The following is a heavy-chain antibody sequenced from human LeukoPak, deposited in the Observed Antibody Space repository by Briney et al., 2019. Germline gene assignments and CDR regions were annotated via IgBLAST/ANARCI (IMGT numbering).Heavy chain of an antibody. J-gene: IGHJ6*02. CDR2: IIPIFGTA. V-gene: IGHV1-69*01. CDR1: GGTFSSYA. CDR3: ARVPGAAAGTFPWGYYYYGMDV. Sequence: ASVKVSCKASGGTFSSYAISWVRQAPGQGLEWMGGIIPIFGTANYAQKFQGRVTITADESTSTAYMELSSLRSEDTAVYYCARVPGAAAGTFPWGYYYYGMDVWGQGTTATVSS. D-gene: IGHD6-13*01.